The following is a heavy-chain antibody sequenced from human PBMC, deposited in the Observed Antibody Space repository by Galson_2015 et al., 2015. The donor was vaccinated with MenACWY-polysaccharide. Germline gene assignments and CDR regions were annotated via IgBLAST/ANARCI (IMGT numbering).Heavy chain of an antibody. V-gene: IGHV4-59*01. Sequence: ETLSLTCSVSGGSMSGSYWSWLRQPPGKELEWIGYIYYSGSTNYNPSLESRVTISVDTPKNQFSLKLTSVTAADTAVYYSARGYFDSRGYSNWFDPWGQGTLVTVSS. CDR3: ARGYFDSRGYSNWFDP. CDR1: GGSMSGSY. D-gene: IGHD3-22*01. J-gene: IGHJ5*02. CDR2: IYYSGST.